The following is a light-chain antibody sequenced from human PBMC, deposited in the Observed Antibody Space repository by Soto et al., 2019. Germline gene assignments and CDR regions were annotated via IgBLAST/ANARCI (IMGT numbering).Light chain of an antibody. V-gene: IGKV1-9*01. Sequence: IQLTQSPSSLSASVGDRVTITCRASQGISNNFVWYQQKQGKAPKLLIYATSILEGGVPSRCSGSVSGTDFTLTISSRQPEDFSTYFCQQLTDYPITFGGGTKVEIK. CDR3: QQLTDYPIT. CDR1: QGISNN. J-gene: IGKJ4*01. CDR2: ATS.